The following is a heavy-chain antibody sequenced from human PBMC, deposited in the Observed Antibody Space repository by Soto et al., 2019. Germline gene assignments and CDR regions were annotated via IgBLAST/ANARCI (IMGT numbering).Heavy chain of an antibody. CDR1: GYTFTSYG. CDR2: ISAYNGNT. J-gene: IGHJ4*02. D-gene: IGHD3-3*01. CDR3: ARRIGDFWSGYYDY. Sequence: GASVKVSCKASGYTFTSYGISWVRQATGQGLEWMGWISAYNGNTNYAQKLQGRVTMTTDTSTSTAYMELRSLRSDDTAVYYCARRIGDFWSGYYDYWGQGTLVTVSS. V-gene: IGHV1-18*01.